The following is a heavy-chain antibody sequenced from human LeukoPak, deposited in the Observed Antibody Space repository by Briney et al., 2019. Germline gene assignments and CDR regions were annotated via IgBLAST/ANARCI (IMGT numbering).Heavy chain of an antibody. J-gene: IGHJ4*02. D-gene: IGHD5-24*01. CDR1: GYTFTGYY. CDR3: ARGRDGYNDFGYFDY. CDR2: INPNSGGT. Sequence: ASVKVSCKASGYTFTGYYMRWVRQAPGQGLEWMGWINPNSGGTNYAQKFQGRVTMTRDTSISTAYMELSRLRSDDTAVYYCARGRDGYNDFGYFDYWGQGTLVTVSS. V-gene: IGHV1-2*02.